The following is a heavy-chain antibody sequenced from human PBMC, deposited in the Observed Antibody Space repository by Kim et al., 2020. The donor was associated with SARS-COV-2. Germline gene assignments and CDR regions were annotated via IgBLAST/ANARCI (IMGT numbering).Heavy chain of an antibody. Sequence: SVKVSCKASGGTFSSYAISWVRQAPGQGLEWMGGIIPIFGTANYAQKFQGRVTITADESTSTAYMELSSLRSEDTAVYYCASPADSYGDIYYYGMDVWGQGSTLTVAS. CDR2: IIPIFGTA. J-gene: IGHJ6*02. D-gene: IGHD5-18*01. CDR3: ASPADSYGDIYYYGMDV. V-gene: IGHV1-69*13. CDR1: GGTFSSYA.